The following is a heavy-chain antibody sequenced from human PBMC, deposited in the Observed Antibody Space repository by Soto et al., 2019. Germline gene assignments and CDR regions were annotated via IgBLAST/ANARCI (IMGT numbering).Heavy chain of an antibody. CDR3: ARGPAVTTYYYYYMDV. V-gene: IGHV1-2*04. J-gene: IGHJ6*03. CDR1: GYTFTGYY. CDR2: INPNSGGT. Sequence: GASVKVSCKASGYTFTGYYMHWVRQAPGQGLEWMGWINPNSGGTNYAQKFQGWVTMTRDTSISTAYMELSRLRSDDTAVYYCARGPAVTTYYYYYMDVWGKGTTVTVSS. D-gene: IGHD4-17*01.